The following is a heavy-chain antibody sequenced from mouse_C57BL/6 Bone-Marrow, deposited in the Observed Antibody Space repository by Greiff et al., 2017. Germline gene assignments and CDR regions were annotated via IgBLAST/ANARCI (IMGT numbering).Heavy chain of an antibody. J-gene: IGHJ3*01. CDR1: GFNIKDDY. Sequence: LVESGAELVRPGASVKLSCTASGFNIKDDYMHWVKPRPEQGLEWIGWIDPENGDTEYASKFQGKATITVDTSSNTAYLQLSSLNSEDTAVYYCTRIAYWGQGTLVTVSA. V-gene: IGHV14-4*01. CDR3: TRIAY. CDR2: IDPENGDT.